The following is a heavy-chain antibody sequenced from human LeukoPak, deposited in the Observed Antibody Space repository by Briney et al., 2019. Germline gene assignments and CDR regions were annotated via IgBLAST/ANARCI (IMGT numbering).Heavy chain of an antibody. J-gene: IGHJ4*02. CDR1: GFTFDDYG. D-gene: IGHD6-19*01. V-gene: IGHV3-20*04. CDR3: ARAAYSSGWYGVLGY. Sequence: PGGSLRLSCAASGFTFDDYGMSWVRQAPGKGLEWVSGINWNGGSTGYADSVKGRFTISRDNAKNSLYLQMNSLRAEDTAVYYCARAAYSSGWYGVLGYWGQGTLVTVSS. CDR2: INWNGGST.